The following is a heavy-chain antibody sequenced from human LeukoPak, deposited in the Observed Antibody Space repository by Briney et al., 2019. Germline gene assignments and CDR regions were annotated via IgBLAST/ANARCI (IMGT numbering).Heavy chain of an antibody. D-gene: IGHD4-17*01. J-gene: IGHJ3*02. Sequence: SQTLSLTCAISGDSVSSNSAAWNWIRQSPSRGLEWLGRTYYRSEWYNDSAVSVQSRMTINPDTSKNQFSLQLNSVTPEDTAVYFCARGPGLRMGAFDIWGQGTVVSVSS. CDR2: TYYRSEWYN. V-gene: IGHV6-1*01. CDR1: GDSVSSNSAA. CDR3: ARGPGLRMGAFDI.